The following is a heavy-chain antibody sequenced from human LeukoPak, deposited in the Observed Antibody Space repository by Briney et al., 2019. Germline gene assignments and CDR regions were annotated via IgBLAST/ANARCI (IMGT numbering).Heavy chain of an antibody. D-gene: IGHD6-19*01. CDR1: GYTFNGHY. V-gene: IGHV1-2*02. Sequence: ASVKVSCKASGYTFNGHYMHWVRQAPGQGLEWMGWINPNSGGTNYAQKLQGRVTMTTDTSTSTAYMELRSLRSDDTAVYYCARDRPFSGWSWDVWGKGTTVTVSS. J-gene: IGHJ6*04. CDR3: ARDRPFSGWSWDV. CDR2: INPNSGGT.